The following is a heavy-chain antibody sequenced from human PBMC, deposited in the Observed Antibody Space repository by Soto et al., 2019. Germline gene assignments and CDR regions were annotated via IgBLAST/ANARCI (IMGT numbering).Heavy chain of an antibody. V-gene: IGHV4-30-4*01. J-gene: IGHJ5*02. Sequence: SETLSLTCTVSGGSISSGDYYWSWIRQPPGKGLEWIGYIYYSGSTYYNPSLKSRVTISVDTSKNQFSLKLSSVTAADTAVYYCARVLMPPYYGGNSCWFDPWGQGTLVTVSS. CDR2: IYYSGST. CDR3: ARVLMPPYYGGNSCWFDP. CDR1: GGSISSGDYY. D-gene: IGHD4-17*01.